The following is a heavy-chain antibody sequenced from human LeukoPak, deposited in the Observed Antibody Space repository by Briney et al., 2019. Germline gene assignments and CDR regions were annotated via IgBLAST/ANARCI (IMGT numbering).Heavy chain of an antibody. J-gene: IGHJ4*02. V-gene: IGHV3-74*01. CDR2: INSAGSTK. D-gene: IGHD4-23*01. CDR1: GFTFSSYW. Sequence: GGPLRLSCSASGFTFSSYWMHGARHAPGKGLVWVSRINSAGSTKNYEDSVKGRFTISRDNAKNTMYLQMNSLRAEDTAVYYCARDLYGGKGDYWGQGTLVTVSS. CDR3: ARDLYGGKGDY.